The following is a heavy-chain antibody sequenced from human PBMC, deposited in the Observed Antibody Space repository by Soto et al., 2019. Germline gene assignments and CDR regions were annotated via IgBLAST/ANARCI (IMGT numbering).Heavy chain of an antibody. CDR2: ISYSGST. Sequence: SETLSLTCTVSGGSISSSSYYWGWTRQPPGKGLEWIGSISYSGSTYYNPSLKSRVTISVDTSKNQFSLKLSSVTAADTAVYFCGGVPDAWGKGALVTVSS. V-gene: IGHV4-39*01. J-gene: IGHJ5*02. CDR3: GGVPDA. CDR1: GGSISSSSYY.